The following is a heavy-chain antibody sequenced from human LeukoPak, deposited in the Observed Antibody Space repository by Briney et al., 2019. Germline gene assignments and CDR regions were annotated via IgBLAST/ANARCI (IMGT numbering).Heavy chain of an antibody. D-gene: IGHD3-22*01. CDR1: GYTLSGHY. J-gene: IGHJ4*02. Sequence: ASVKVSCKASGYTLSGHYIYWVRQAPGLGLEGMAWLNPLTGATNYAQNFQGRVTVTGDTSISTVYMELNWLKYDDTAVYYCARVPRSSYDRDGNYFLDFWGQGTLVTVSS. CDR3: ARVPRSSYDRDGNYFLDF. V-gene: IGHV1-2*02. CDR2: LNPLTGAT.